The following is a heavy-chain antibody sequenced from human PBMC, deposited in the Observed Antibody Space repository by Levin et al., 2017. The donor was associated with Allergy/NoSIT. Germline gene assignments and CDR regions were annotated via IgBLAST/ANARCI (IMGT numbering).Heavy chain of an antibody. CDR2: ISGSGGST. D-gene: IGHD6-13*01. J-gene: IGHJ4*02. V-gene: IGHV3-23*01. Sequence: GESLKISCAASGFTFSSYAMSWVRQAPGKGLEWVSAISGSGGSTYYADSVKGRFTISRDNSKNTLYLQMNSLRAEDTAVYYCAKDSAAGDYWGQGTLVTVSS. CDR1: GFTFSSYA. CDR3: AKDSAAGDY.